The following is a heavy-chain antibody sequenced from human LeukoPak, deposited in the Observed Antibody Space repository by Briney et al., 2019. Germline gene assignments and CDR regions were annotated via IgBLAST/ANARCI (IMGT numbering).Heavy chain of an antibody. CDR2: LSWNSGSI. J-gene: IGHJ4*02. V-gene: IGHV3-9*03. D-gene: IGHD3-16*02. CDR3: AKDWGLRLGELSSTLFDY. CDR1: GFTFDDYA. Sequence: GGSLRLSCAASGFTFDDYAMHWVRQAPGKGLEWVPGLSWNSGSIGYADSVKGRFTISRDNAKNSLYLQMNSLRAEDMALYYCAKDWGLRLGELSSTLFDYWGQGTLVTVSS.